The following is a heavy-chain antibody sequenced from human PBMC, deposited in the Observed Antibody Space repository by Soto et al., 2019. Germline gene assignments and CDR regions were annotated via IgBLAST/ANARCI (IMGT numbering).Heavy chain of an antibody. Sequence: GESLKISCKGSGYSFTTYWIGWVRQMPGKGLEWMGMIYPGDSDTRYSPSFQGQVTISADKSITTAYLQWSSLKASDTAIYYCARGSNAYYFDYWGQGTQVTVS. J-gene: IGHJ4*02. CDR2: IYPGDSDT. V-gene: IGHV5-51*01. D-gene: IGHD3-16*01. CDR1: GYSFTTYW. CDR3: ARGSNAYYFDY.